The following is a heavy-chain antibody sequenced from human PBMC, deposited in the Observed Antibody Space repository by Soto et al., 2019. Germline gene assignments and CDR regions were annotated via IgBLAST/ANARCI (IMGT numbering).Heavy chain of an antibody. Sequence: QVQLVESGGGVVQPGRSLRLSCAASGFTFSSLGMHWVRQAPGKGPEWVAVISYDGSEKYYADSVKGRFTISRDNSKNTLSLQMNSLRAEDTAVYYCVKERTGTWDFDYWGQGTLVTVSS. CDR2: ISYDGSEK. J-gene: IGHJ4*02. D-gene: IGHD1-26*01. CDR3: VKERTGTWDFDY. CDR1: GFTFSSLG. V-gene: IGHV3-30*18.